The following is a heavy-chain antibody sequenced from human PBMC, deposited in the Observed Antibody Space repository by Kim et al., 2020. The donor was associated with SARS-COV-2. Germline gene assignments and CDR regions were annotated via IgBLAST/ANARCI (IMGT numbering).Heavy chain of an antibody. V-gene: IGHV1-2*02. CDR1: GYTFTGYY. CDR3: ANVYYGSGTPGP. J-gene: IGHJ5*02. D-gene: IGHD3-10*01. CDR2: INPNSGGT. Sequence: ASVKVSCKASGYTFTGYYMHWVRQAPGQGLEWMGWINPNSGGTNYAQKFQGRVTMTRDTSISTAYMELSRLRSDDTAVYYCANVYYGSGTPGPWGQGTLVTVSS.